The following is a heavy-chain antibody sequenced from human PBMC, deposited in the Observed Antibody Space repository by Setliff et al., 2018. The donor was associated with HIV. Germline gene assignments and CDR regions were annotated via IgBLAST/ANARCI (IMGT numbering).Heavy chain of an antibody. V-gene: IGHV3-30*04. CDR1: GFTFSSHA. Sequence: GGSLRLSCAGSGFTFSSHAMHWVHQAPGKGLEWVAVITYDGSNKYYADSVNGRFTISRDNSKNTLSLQINSLRGEDTAVYYCAGGAYLYADRHQAEYFQHWGQGTLVTVSS. D-gene: IGHD4-17*01. CDR2: ITYDGSNK. CDR3: AGGAYLYADRHQAEYFQH. J-gene: IGHJ1*01.